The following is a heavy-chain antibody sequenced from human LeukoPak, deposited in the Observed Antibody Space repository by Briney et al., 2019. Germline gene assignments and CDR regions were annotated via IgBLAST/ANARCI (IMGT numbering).Heavy chain of an antibody. CDR1: GFTFSSYA. CDR3: ARDYLGYCSGGSCAPDY. D-gene: IGHD2-15*01. J-gene: IGHJ4*02. Sequence: PGRSLRLSCAASGFTFSSYAMHWVRQAPGKGLEWVAVISYDGSNKYYADSVKGRFTISRGNSKNTLYLQMNSLRAEDTAVYYCARDYLGYCSGGSCAPDYWGQGTLVTVSS. CDR2: ISYDGSNK. V-gene: IGHV3-30*04.